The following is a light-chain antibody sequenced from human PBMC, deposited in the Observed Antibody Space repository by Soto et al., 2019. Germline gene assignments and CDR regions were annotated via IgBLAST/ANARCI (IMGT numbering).Light chain of an antibody. CDR1: QSVGRNF. J-gene: IGKJ4*01. CDR2: AAS. V-gene: IGKV3-20*01. Sequence: EIVLTQSPGTLSLSPGESTTLSCRASQSVGRNFLAWYQQKPGRAPRLLIHAASYRATGVPDRFSGSGSATDFTLTISGLGPEDCAVYYCQQYADAPLTFGGGTKVEIK. CDR3: QQYADAPLT.